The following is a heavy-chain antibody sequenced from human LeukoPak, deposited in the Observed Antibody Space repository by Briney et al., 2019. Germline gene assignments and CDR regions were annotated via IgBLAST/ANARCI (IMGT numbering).Heavy chain of an antibody. D-gene: IGHD3-22*01. CDR2: IYSGGST. V-gene: IGHV3-66*01. J-gene: IGHJ4*02. CDR1: GFTVSSNY. Sequence: GGSLRLSCAASGFTVSSNYMSWVRQAPGKGLEWVSVIYSGGSTYYADSVKGRFTISRDNSKNTLYLQMNSLRAEDTAVYYCARGWTFNYYDISGLHYFDYWGQGTLVTVSS. CDR3: ARGWTFNYYDISGLHYFDY.